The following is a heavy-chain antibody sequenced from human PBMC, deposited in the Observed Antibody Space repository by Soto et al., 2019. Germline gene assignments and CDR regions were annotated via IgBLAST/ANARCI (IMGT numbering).Heavy chain of an antibody. CDR3: ARDSPFDY. J-gene: IGHJ4*02. CDR2: INPNSGDT. V-gene: IGHV1-2*02. Sequence: ASVKLSCKASGYTFTGLYMHWVRQAPGHGLEWMGWINPNSGDTNYAQKFQGRVTMTRDTSISTAYMELSRLSSDDTAMYYCARDSPFDYWGQGTLVTVSS. CDR1: GYTFTGLY.